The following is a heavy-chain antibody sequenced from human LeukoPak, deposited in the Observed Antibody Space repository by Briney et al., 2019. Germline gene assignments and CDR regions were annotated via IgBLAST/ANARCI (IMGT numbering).Heavy chain of an antibody. V-gene: IGHV4-39*01. J-gene: IGHJ4*02. D-gene: IGHD3-16*01. Sequence: SETLSLTCTVSGXSISSSSYYWGWIRQPPGKGLEWIGSIYYSGSTYYNPSLKSRVTISVDTSKNQFSLKLSSVTAADTAVYYCARPLPGGAMVGPFDYWGQGTLVTVSS. CDR1: GXSISSSSYY. CDR3: ARPLPGGAMVGPFDY. CDR2: IYYSGST.